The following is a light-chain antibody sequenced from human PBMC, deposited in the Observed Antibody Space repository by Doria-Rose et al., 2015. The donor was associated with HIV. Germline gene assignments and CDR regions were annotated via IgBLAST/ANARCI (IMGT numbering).Light chain of an antibody. J-gene: IGKJ1*01. CDR3: QQFDSFPRT. V-gene: IGKV1-9*01. CDR2: GAS. CDR1: QGISRY. Sequence: DIRMTQSPSFLSASVGVRVTITCRASQGISRYLAWYQQKPGKAPTLLIFGASTLQSGVPSRFSGGGSGTEFTLTISSLQPEDFATYYCQQFDSFPRTFGQGTKVELK.